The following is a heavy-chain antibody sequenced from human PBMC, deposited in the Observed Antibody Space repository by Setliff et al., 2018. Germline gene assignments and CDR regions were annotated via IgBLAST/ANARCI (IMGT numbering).Heavy chain of an antibody. V-gene: IGHV4-61*09. Sequence: TSETLSLTCTVSGGSITSGSNYWSWIRQPAGRGLEWMGHIDPSGNTNYHPSLRSRVTISRDTSKNQFSLKLTSVTAADTAVYFCARSLSSGSYWNPRPFYSDSWGQGTLVTSPQ. CDR2: IDPSGNT. J-gene: IGHJ4*02. CDR3: ARSLSSGSYWNPRPFYSDS. D-gene: IGHD3-10*01. CDR1: GGSITSGSNY.